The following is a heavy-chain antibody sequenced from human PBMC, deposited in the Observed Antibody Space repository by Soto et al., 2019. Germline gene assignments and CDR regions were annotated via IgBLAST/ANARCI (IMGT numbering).Heavy chain of an antibody. CDR3: ARAGIAAAGTYYYYYGMDV. Sequence: SETLSLTCTVSGGSISSYYWSWIRQPPGKGLEWIGYIYYSGSTNYNPSLKSRVTISVDTSKNQFSLKLSSVTAADTAVYYCARAGIAAAGTYYYYYGMDVWGQGTTVTSP. J-gene: IGHJ6*02. V-gene: IGHV4-59*01. CDR2: IYYSGST. CDR1: GGSISSYY. D-gene: IGHD6-13*01.